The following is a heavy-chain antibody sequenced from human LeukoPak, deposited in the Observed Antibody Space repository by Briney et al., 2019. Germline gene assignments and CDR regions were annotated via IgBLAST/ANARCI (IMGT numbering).Heavy chain of an antibody. CDR3: ARRDCSGGSCQHFDY. CDR1: GGSISSSDYY. J-gene: IGHJ4*02. D-gene: IGHD2-15*01. V-gene: IGHV4-39*01. CDR2: INYRGST. Sequence: SETLSLTCTVSGGSISSSDYYWGWIRQPPGKGLEWIGIINYRGSTYYNPPLKSRVTTSVDTSKNQFSLKLSSATAADTAMYYCARRDCSGGSCQHFDYWGQGTQVTVSS.